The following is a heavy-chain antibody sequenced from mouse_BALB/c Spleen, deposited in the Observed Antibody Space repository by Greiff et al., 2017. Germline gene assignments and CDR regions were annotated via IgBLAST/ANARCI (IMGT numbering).Heavy chain of an antibody. CDR3: TVYRYGSSWFAY. D-gene: IGHD2-14*01. Sequence: DVQLQESGGGLVQPGGSMKLSCVASGFTFSSYWMSWVRQSPEKGLEWVAEIRLKSDNYATHYAESVKGKFTISRDDSKSRLYLQMNSLRAEDTGIYYCTVYRYGSSWFAYWGQGTLVTVSA. V-gene: IGHV6-3*01. CDR2: IRLKSDNYAT. CDR1: GFTFSSYW. J-gene: IGHJ3*01.